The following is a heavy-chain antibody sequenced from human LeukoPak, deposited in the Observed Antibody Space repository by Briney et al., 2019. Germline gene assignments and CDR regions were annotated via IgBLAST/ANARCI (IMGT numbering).Heavy chain of an antibody. Sequence: ASVKVSCKASGYTFTSYDINWVRQATGQGLEWMGRMNPNSGNTGYAQKFQGRVTMTRNTSISTAYMELSSLRSEDTAVYYCARAPRAGIAVAGTFKGLIDYWGQGTLVTVSS. D-gene: IGHD6-19*01. CDR2: MNPNSGNT. CDR1: GYTFTSYD. CDR3: ARAPRAGIAVAGTFKGLIDY. J-gene: IGHJ4*02. V-gene: IGHV1-8*02.